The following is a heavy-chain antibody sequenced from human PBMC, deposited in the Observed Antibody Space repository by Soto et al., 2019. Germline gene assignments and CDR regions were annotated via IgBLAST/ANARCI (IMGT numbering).Heavy chain of an antibody. Sequence: GGSLRLSCAASGFTFSSYGMHWVRQAPGKGLEWVAVIWYDGSNKYYADSVKGRFTISRDNSKNTLYLQMNSLRAEDTAVYYCARERGHSSSWNYYYYGMDVWGQGTTVTVSS. J-gene: IGHJ6*02. CDR3: ARERGHSSSWNYYYYGMDV. V-gene: IGHV3-33*01. D-gene: IGHD6-13*01. CDR1: GFTFSSYG. CDR2: IWYDGSNK.